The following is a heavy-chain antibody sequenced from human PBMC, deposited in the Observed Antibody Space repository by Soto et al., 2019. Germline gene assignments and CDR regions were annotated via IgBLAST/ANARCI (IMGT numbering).Heavy chain of an antibody. CDR1: RYTFTNFY. J-gene: IGHJ6*02. CDR2: INPSGGST. D-gene: IGHD1-26*01. V-gene: IGHV1-46*01. Sequence: ASVKVSCKASRYTFTNFYIHWLRQAPGQGLEWMGIINPSGGSTTYPPKFQGRATMTRDTSTSTVHMELITLRSEATAVYYCARSQVGRPLDVWGPGTTVTVSS. CDR3: ARSQVGRPLDV.